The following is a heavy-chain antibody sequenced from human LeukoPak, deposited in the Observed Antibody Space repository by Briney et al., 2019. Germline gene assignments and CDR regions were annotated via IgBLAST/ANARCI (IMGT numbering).Heavy chain of an antibody. CDR2: IYYSGST. D-gene: IGHD6-13*01. Sequence: SETLSLTCAVYGGSFSGYYWSWIRQHPGKGLEWIGYIYYSGSTYYNPSLKSRVTISVDTSKNQFSLKLSSVTAADTAVYYCARSVVAAAGNDYWGQGTLVTVSS. J-gene: IGHJ4*02. V-gene: IGHV4-31*11. CDR1: GGSFSGYY. CDR3: ARSVVAAAGNDY.